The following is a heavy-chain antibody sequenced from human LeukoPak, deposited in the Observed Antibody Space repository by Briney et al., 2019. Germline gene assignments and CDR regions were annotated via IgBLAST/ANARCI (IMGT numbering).Heavy chain of an antibody. V-gene: IGHV4-59*01. D-gene: IGHD2-21*02. Sequence: SETLSLTCTVSGGSISSYYWSWIRQPPGKGLEWIGYIYYSGSTNYNPSPKSRVTISVDTSKNQFSLKLSSVTAADTAVYYCARVTTHIVVVTASDAFDIWGQGTMVTVSS. J-gene: IGHJ3*02. CDR3: ARVTTHIVVVTASDAFDI. CDR1: GGSISSYY. CDR2: IYYSGST.